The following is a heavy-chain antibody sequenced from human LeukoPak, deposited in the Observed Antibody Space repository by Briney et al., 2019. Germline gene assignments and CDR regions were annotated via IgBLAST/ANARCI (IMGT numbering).Heavy chain of an antibody. CDR3: ARASMVRGIPASFDY. D-gene: IGHD3-10*01. CDR2: ISGSRTYI. CDR1: GFTFSSYG. J-gene: IGHJ4*02. V-gene: IGHV3-21*01. Sequence: GGSLRLSCAASGFTFSSYGMNWVRQAPGKGLEWVSSISGSRTYIYYADSLKGRFTISRDNAKNSLYLQMNSLRAEDTAVYYCARASMVRGIPASFDYWGQGTLVTVSS.